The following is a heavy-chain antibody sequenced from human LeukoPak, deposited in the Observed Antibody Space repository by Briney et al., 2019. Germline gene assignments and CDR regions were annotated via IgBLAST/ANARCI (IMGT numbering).Heavy chain of an antibody. Sequence: PGGSLRLSCAASGFTFSSYAMSWVRQAPGKGLEWVSAISGSGGSTYYADSVKGRFTISRDNSKNTLYLQMNSLRAEDTAVYYCAKDWSLYYYDSSGYYPYWGQGTLVTVSS. CDR3: AKDWSLYYYDSSGYYPY. CDR2: ISGSGGST. D-gene: IGHD3-22*01. CDR1: GFTFSSYA. V-gene: IGHV3-23*01. J-gene: IGHJ4*02.